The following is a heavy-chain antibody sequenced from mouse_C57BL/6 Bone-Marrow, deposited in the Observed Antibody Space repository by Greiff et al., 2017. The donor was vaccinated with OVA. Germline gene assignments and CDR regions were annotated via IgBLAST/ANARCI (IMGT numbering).Heavy chain of an antibody. CDR2: IYPGDGDT. Sequence: QVQLQQSGPELVKPGASVKISCKASGYAFSSSWMNWVKQRPGKGLEWIGRIYPGDGDTNYNGKFKGKATLTADKSSSTAYMQLSSLTSEDSAVYCCARTYFYAMDYWGQGTSVTVSS. D-gene: IGHD2-10*01. J-gene: IGHJ4*01. CDR3: ARTYFYAMDY. CDR1: GYAFSSSW. V-gene: IGHV1-82*01.